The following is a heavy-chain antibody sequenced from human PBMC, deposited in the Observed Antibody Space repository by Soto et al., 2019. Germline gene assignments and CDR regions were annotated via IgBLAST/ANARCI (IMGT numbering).Heavy chain of an antibody. J-gene: IGHJ4*02. CDR1: GYSFSNYW. CDR2: IYPGDSDT. Sequence: GESLKISCKGSGYSFSNYWIGWVRQMPGKGLEWMGIIYPGDSDTGYSPSFQGQVTISAVKSISTAYLQWSSLKASDTAMYYCAILWRWLPIPFDYWGRGTLVTVSS. CDR3: AILWRWLPIPFDY. V-gene: IGHV5-51*01. D-gene: IGHD5-12*01.